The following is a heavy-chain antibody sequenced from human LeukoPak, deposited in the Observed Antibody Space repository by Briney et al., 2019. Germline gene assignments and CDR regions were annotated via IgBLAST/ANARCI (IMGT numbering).Heavy chain of an antibody. V-gene: IGHV4-4*09. CDR3: ARTARVFDY. CDR1: DDSITSVY. J-gene: IGHJ4*02. D-gene: IGHD5-18*01. Sequence: SETLSLICTVSDDSITSVYWSWIRQPPGKGLEVIGYTYVGGDTNYNPSLKSRVTMSLDTSKHQVSLKMTSVTAADTAFYYCARTARVFDYWGPGILVTVSS. CDR2: TYVGGDT.